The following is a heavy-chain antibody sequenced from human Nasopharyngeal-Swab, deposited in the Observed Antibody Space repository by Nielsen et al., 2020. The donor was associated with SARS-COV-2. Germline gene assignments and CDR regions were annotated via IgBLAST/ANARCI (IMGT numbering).Heavy chain of an antibody. Sequence: GGSLRLSCAASGFTFSSYGMHWVRQAPDKGLEWVAVIWYDGSNKYYADSVKGRFTISRDNSKNTLYLQMNSLRAEDTAVYYCAREFREAYYDILTGYYMDYYYYMDVWGKGTTVTVSS. CDR3: AREFREAYYDILTGYYMDYYYYMDV. CDR1: GFTFSSYG. J-gene: IGHJ6*03. D-gene: IGHD3-9*01. V-gene: IGHV3-33*01. CDR2: IWYDGSNK.